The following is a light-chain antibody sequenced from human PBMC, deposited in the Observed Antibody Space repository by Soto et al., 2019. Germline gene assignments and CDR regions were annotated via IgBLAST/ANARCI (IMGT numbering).Light chain of an antibody. V-gene: IGKV3D-20*02. CDR3: QQGGT. J-gene: IGKJ1*01. CDR1: QSVSSND. CDR2: DAS. Sequence: EIVLTQSPATLSLSPGERATLSCRASQSVSSNDLGLYQHKPGQAPRLLIYDASTRATGIPDRFSGSGSGTDFTLPISRLEPEDLAVYYCQQGGTFGQGTKVDIK.